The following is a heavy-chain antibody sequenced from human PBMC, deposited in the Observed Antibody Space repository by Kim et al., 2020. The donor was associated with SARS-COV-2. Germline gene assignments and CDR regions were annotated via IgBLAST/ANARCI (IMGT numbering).Heavy chain of an antibody. CDR3: ARDTRNTIFGVVIREPLHNWFDP. Sequence: SETLSLTCTVSGGSISSGGYYWSWIRQHPGKGLEWIGYIYYSGSTYYNPSLKSRVTISVDTSKNQFSLKLSSVTAADTAVYYCARDTRNTIFGVVIREPLHNWFDPWGQGTLVTVSS. J-gene: IGHJ5*02. D-gene: IGHD3-3*01. CDR2: IYYSGST. V-gene: IGHV4-31*03. CDR1: GGSISSGGYY.